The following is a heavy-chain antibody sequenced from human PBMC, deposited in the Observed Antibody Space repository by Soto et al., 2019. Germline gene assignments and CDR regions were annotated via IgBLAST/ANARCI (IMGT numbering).Heavy chain of an antibody. J-gene: IGHJ4*02. CDR1: GGSIDSGDYY. Sequence: PSETLSLTCTVSGGSIDSGDYYWSWIRQPPGKGLEWIGYVYYSGTTNYNPFLQSRVTLSLDKSKNQFSLKMNSVTAADTAVYYCARAPAGIAVVEVWGQGTLVTVSS. CDR2: VYYSGTT. V-gene: IGHV4-61*08. D-gene: IGHD6-19*01. CDR3: ARAPAGIAVVEV.